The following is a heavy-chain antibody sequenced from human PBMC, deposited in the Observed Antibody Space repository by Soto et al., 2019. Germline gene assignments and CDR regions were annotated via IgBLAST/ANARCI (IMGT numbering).Heavy chain of an antibody. V-gene: IGHV3-48*02. CDR1: GFTFSSYS. J-gene: IGHJ5*02. D-gene: IGHD3-22*01. CDR3: ARGGGRIHYYLSWFDP. Sequence: GSLRLSCAASGFTFSSYSMNWVRQAPGKGLEWVSYISSSSSTIYYADSVKGRFTISRDNAKNSLYLQMNSLRDEDTAVYYCARGGGRIHYYLSWFDPWGQGTLVTVSS. CDR2: ISSSSSTI.